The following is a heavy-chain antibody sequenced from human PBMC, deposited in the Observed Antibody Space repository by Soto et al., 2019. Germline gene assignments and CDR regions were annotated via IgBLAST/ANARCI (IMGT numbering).Heavy chain of an antibody. Sequence: GVSRSLSCAASGLPFSTYVMQWVRPAPGKGLEWVAVISYDGSSKFYADSEGRFTISRDNSKNTLYLQMNSLRAEDTAVYYCARVLYDSWIIVQYYYYGMDVWGQGTTVTVSS. J-gene: IGHJ6*02. V-gene: IGHV3-30*03. CDR2: ISYDGSSK. CDR1: GLPFSTYV. D-gene: IGHD5-12*01. CDR3: ARVLYDSWIIVQYYYYGMDV.